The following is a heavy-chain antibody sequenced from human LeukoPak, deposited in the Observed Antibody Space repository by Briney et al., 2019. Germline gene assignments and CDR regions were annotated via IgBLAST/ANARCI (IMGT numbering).Heavy chain of an antibody. CDR1: GFPFSDFS. CDR2: TNSGGTTT. D-gene: IGHD3-10*02. V-gene: IGHV3-23*01. J-gene: IGHJ4*02. Sequence: GGSLRLSCATSGFPFSDFSMTWVRQAPGKGLEWISTTNSGGTTTYYAESVKGRFTISRDNFKNALYLQMSSLRVEVTAIYYCAKQSYARSLGEGGPGTLVTVSS. CDR3: AKQSYARSLGE.